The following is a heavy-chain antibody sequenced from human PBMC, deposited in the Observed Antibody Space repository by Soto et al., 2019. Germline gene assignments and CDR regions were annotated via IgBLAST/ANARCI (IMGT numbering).Heavy chain of an antibody. D-gene: IGHD2-15*01. Sequence: GGSLRLSCAASGFSFSDYSMNWVRQAPGKGLEWVSCISASNTYIYYADSVKGRFTISRDNAKNSLYLQMNSLRAEDTAVYYCARAPWYCSGGTCYALNNDYWGQGTLVTVSS. CDR3: ARAPWYCSGGTCYALNNDY. CDR1: GFSFSDYS. V-gene: IGHV3-21*01. J-gene: IGHJ4*02. CDR2: ISASNTYI.